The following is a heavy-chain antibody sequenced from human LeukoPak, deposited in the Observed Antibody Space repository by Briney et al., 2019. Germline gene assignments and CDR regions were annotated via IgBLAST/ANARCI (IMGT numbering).Heavy chain of an antibody. CDR3: ARGLVGARD. J-gene: IGHJ4*02. Sequence: GGSLRLSCAASGFTFRSYAMHWVRQAPGKGLEWVAVISYDGSNKYYADSVKGRFTISRDNSKNTLYLQMNSLRAEDTAVYYCARGLVGARDWGQGTLVTVSS. D-gene: IGHD1-26*01. V-gene: IGHV3-30-3*01. CDR1: GFTFRSYA. CDR2: ISYDGSNK.